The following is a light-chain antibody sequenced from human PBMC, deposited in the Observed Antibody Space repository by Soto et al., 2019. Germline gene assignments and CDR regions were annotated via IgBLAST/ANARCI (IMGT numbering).Light chain of an antibody. CDR3: CSFAGSYSYV. V-gene: IGLV2-11*01. CDR2: DVT. Sequence: QSVLTQPRSVSASPGQSVTISCTGTSSDVGRYDYVSWYQQHPGKAPKLIVYDVTERPSGVPDRFSGSKSGNTASLTISGXQAEDEADYSCCSFAGSYSYVFGTGTK. J-gene: IGLJ1*01. CDR1: SSDVGRYDY.